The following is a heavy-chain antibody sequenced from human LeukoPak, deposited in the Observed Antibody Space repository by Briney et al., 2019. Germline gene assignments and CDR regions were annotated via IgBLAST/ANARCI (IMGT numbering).Heavy chain of an antibody. V-gene: IGHV3-23*01. CDR3: AKVGYDYVWGSYRYNWFDP. J-gene: IGHJ5*02. CDR1: GFTFSSYA. D-gene: IGHD3-16*02. Sequence: GGSLRLSCAASGFTFSSYAMSWVRQAPGKGLEWVSAISGSGGSTYYADSVKGRFTISRDNSKNTVYLQMNSLRAEDTAVYYCAKVGYDYVWGSYRYNWFDPWGQGTLVTVSS. CDR2: ISGSGGST.